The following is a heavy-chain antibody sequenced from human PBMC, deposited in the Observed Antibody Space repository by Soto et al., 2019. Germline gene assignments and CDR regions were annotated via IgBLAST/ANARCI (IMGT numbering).Heavy chain of an antibody. D-gene: IGHD5-12*01. CDR2: IWNDGSNK. Sequence: QVQLVESGGGVVQPGRSLRLSCAASGFTFSSYGMHWVRQAPGKGLEWVAVIWNDGSNKYYADSVKGRFTISRDNSKNTRYLQMNRLRAAATAVYYCARVGGCRDGYIVGFNWFDPWGQGTLVTLSS. V-gene: IGHV3-33*01. J-gene: IGHJ5*02. CDR3: ARVGGCRDGYIVGFNWFDP. CDR1: GFTFSSYG.